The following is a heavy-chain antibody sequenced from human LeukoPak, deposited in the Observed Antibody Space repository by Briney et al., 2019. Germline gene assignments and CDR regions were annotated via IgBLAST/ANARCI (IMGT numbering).Heavy chain of an antibody. CDR1: ENTFTNYY. D-gene: IGHD6-13*01. CDR2: INPNGDRT. J-gene: IGHJ4*02. V-gene: IGHV1-46*01. Sequence: GASVKVSCKASENTFTNYYMHWVRQAPGQGLEWLGLINPNGDRTAYAQNFQGRVTMTRDTSTTTFYLELSSLRSEGTAVYYCARRESCVFGSSWYCGSFDYRGQGTLVTVSS. CDR3: ARRESCVFGSSWYCGSFDY.